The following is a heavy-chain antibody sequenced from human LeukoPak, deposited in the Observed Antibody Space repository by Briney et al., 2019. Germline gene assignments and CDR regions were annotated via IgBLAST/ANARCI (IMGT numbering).Heavy chain of an antibody. Sequence: SVKVSCKASGGTFSSYAISWVRQAPGQGLEWMGGIIPIFGTADYAQKFQGRVTITTDESTSTAYMELSSLRSEDTAVYYCARSVLKWGPYQLLSWFDPWGQGTLVTVSS. CDR3: ARSVLKWGPYQLLSWFDP. CDR1: GGTFSSYA. J-gene: IGHJ5*02. D-gene: IGHD2-2*01. CDR2: IIPIFGTA. V-gene: IGHV1-69*05.